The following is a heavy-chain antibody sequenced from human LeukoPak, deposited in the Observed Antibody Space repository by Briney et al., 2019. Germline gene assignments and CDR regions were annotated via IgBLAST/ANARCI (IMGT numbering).Heavy chain of an antibody. D-gene: IGHD3-9*01. Sequence: SQTLSLTCTVSGGSISSGGYYWSWIRQPAGKGLEWIGRIYTSGSTNYNPSLKSRVTMSVDTSKNQFSLKLSSVTAADTAVYYCARDRDYDTKSFDYWGQGTLVTVSS. J-gene: IGHJ4*02. CDR2: IYTSGST. CDR1: GGSISSGGYY. V-gene: IGHV4-61*02. CDR3: ARDRDYDTKSFDY.